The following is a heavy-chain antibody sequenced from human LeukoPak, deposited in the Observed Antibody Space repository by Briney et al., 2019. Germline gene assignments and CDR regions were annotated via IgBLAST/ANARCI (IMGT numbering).Heavy chain of an antibody. Sequence: ASVKVSCKASGYTFTSYYMYWVRQAPGQGLEWMGIINPSGGSTSYAQKFQGRVTMTRDTSTSTVYMELSSLRSEDTAVCYCARVMSGYDSSGYSSKMFDYWGQGTLVTVSS. CDR3: ARVMSGYDSSGYSSKMFDY. J-gene: IGHJ4*02. D-gene: IGHD3-22*01. CDR1: GYTFTSYY. V-gene: IGHV1-46*01. CDR2: INPSGGST.